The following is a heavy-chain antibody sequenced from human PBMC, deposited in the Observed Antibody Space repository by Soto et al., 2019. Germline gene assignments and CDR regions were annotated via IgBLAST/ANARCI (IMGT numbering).Heavy chain of an antibody. CDR2: IYPGDSDT. V-gene: IGHV5-51*01. J-gene: IGHJ4*02. CDR1: GYSFTSYW. Sequence: PGESLKISCKGSGYSFTSYWIGWVRQMPGKGLEWMGIIYPGDSDTRYSPSFQGQVTISADKSISTAYLQWSSLRAEDMAVYYCARQSYSSYYFDYWGQGTLVTVSS. CDR3: ARQSYSSYYFDY. D-gene: IGHD6-13*01.